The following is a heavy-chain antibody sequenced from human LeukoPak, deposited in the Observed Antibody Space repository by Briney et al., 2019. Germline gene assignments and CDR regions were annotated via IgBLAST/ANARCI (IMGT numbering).Heavy chain of an antibody. J-gene: IGHJ4*02. D-gene: IGHD1-26*01. CDR2: IIPIFGIA. CDR3: ARAGRWESLVGDYFDY. Sequence: ASVKVSCKASGGTFSSYAISWVRQAPGQGLEWMGRIIPIFGIANYAQKFQGRVTITADKSTSTAYMELNSLRAEDTAVYYCARAGRWESLVGDYFDYWGQGTLVTVSS. CDR1: GGTFSSYA. V-gene: IGHV1-69*04.